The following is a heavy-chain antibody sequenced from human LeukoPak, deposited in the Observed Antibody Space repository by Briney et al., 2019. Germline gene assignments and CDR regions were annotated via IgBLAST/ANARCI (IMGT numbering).Heavy chain of an antibody. CDR2: INLSGGST. Sequence: GASVKVSCTASGFTFINYYMHWVRQAPGQGLEWLGLINLSGGSTHYPQKFQDRVTITRDTSTSTVYMELSSLRSEDTAVYYCARDLDYGEKSEDYWGQGTLVTVSS. V-gene: IGHV1-46*01. CDR1: GFTFINYY. D-gene: IGHD4/OR15-4a*01. J-gene: IGHJ4*02. CDR3: ARDLDYGEKSEDY.